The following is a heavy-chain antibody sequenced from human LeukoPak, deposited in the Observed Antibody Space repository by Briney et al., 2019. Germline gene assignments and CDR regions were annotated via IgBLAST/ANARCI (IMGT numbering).Heavy chain of an antibody. Sequence: PGGSLRLSCAASGFTFSSYGMHWVRQAPGKGLEWVAVISYDGSNKYYADSVKGRFTISRDNTKNMLYLQMNSLRVEDTAVYYCARGDYWGQGTLVTVSS. CDR3: ARGDY. J-gene: IGHJ4*02. V-gene: IGHV3-30*03. CDR2: ISYDGSNK. CDR1: GFTFSSYG.